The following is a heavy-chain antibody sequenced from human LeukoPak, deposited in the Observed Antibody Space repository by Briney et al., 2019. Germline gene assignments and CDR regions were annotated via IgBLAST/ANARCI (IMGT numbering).Heavy chain of an antibody. J-gene: IGHJ3*02. CDR1: GYTFTAYF. V-gene: IGHV1-2*02. CDR2: INPNSGDT. Sequence: ASVKVSCKASGYTFTAYFMHWVRQAPGQRLEWMGWINPNSGDTNYAQKFQGRVTMTRDTSISTAYMELSRLTSDDTAVYYCARDGAFDIWGQGTMVTVSS. CDR3: ARDGAFDI.